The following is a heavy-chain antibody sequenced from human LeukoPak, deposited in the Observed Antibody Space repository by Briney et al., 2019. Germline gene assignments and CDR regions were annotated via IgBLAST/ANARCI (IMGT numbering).Heavy chain of an antibody. V-gene: IGHV4-59*01. J-gene: IGHJ3*02. CDR3: ARDLYSSGWYDVRTFDI. CDR2: IYYSGST. Sequence: SETLSLTCTVSGGSISSYYWSWIRQPPGKGLEWIGYIYYSGSTNYNPSLKSRVTISVDTSKNQFSLKLSSVTAADTAVYYCARDLYSSGWYDVRTFDIWGQGTMVTVSS. CDR1: GGSISSYY. D-gene: IGHD6-19*01.